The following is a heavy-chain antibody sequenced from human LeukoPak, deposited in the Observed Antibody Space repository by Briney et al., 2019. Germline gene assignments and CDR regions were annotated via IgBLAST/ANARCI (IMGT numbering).Heavy chain of an antibody. Sequence: SETLSHTCIVSGGSISNYYWNWIRQPPGKGLEWVGHISYSGGTKYNPSLQSRVTISIDTSKNQFSLNLSSVTAADTAVYYCARRVIMSAAGVPDTWLDPWGQGILVTVSS. D-gene: IGHD2-8*01. CDR3: ARRVIMSAAGVPDTWLDP. V-gene: IGHV4-59*08. CDR2: ISYSGGT. J-gene: IGHJ5*02. CDR1: GGSISNYY.